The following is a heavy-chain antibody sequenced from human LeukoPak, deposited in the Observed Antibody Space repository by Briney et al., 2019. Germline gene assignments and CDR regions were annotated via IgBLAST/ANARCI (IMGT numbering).Heavy chain of an antibody. CDR1: GFAFSSYG. CDR2: IRYDGSNK. D-gene: IGHD3-3*01. V-gene: IGHV3-30*02. J-gene: IGHJ4*02. Sequence: GGSLRLSCAASGFAFSSYGMHWVRQAPGKRLEWVAFIRYDGSNKYYADSVKGRFTISRDNSKNTLYLQMNSLRAEDTAVHYCAKDNPYYDFWSGYPSGDYWGQGTLVTVSS. CDR3: AKDNPYYDFWSGYPSGDY.